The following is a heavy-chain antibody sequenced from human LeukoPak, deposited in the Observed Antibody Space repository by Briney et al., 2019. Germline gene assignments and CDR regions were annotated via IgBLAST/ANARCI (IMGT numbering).Heavy chain of an antibody. CDR2: MNPNSGNT. CDR3: ARATTPFNYCDSSGYRSYMDV. J-gene: IGHJ6*03. CDR1: GYTFTSYD. Sequence: GASVKVSCKASGYTFTSYDINWVRQATGQGLEWMGWMNPNSGNTGYAQKFQGRVTMTRNTSISTAYMELSSLRSEDTAVYYCARATTPFNYCDSSGYRSYMDVWGKGTTVTVSS. V-gene: IGHV1-8*01. D-gene: IGHD3-22*01.